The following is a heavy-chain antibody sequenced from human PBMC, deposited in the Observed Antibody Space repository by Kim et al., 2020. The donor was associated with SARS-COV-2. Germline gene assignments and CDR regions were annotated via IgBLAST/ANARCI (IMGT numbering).Heavy chain of an antibody. CDR2: IWYDGSNQ. D-gene: IGHD1-26*01. CDR3: ARDIGTSNKCFDS. J-gene: IGHJ4*02. V-gene: IGHV3-33*02. Sequence: GGSLRLSCAASGFTFSSYGMHWIRQAPGKGLEWVTYIWYDGSNQDYADAVKGRFITSRDHSTNTLFLQMNSLRAEDTAIYYCARDIGTSNKCFDSWGQGTLVNVSS. CDR1: GFTFSSYG.